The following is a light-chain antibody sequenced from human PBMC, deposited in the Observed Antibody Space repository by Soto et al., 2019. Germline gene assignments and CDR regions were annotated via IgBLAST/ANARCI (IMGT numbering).Light chain of an antibody. CDR3: QQSYSTPPT. J-gene: IGKJ4*01. Sequence: DIQMHQSPPTLSASLGDRVTIPCGASQPISSWLAWYHQTPGKAPTLLIYAASSLQSGVPSRFSGTGSGTDFTLTISSLQPEDFATYYCQQSYSTPPTFGGGTKVDIK. V-gene: IGKV1-39*01. CDR2: AAS. CDR1: QPISSW.